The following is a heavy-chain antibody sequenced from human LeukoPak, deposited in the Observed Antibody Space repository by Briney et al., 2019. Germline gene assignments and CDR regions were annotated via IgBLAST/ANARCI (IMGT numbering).Heavy chain of an antibody. Sequence: GGSLRLSCAASGFTFSSYGMHWVRQAPGKGLEWVAVISYDGSNKYYADSVKGRFTISRDNSKNTLYLQMTSLRAEGTAVYYCARIRSSSYYDSSGYYDLHFDYWGQGTLVTVSS. J-gene: IGHJ4*02. CDR3: ARIRSSSYYDSSGYYDLHFDY. CDR2: ISYDGSNK. D-gene: IGHD3-22*01. V-gene: IGHV3-30*05. CDR1: GFTFSSYG.